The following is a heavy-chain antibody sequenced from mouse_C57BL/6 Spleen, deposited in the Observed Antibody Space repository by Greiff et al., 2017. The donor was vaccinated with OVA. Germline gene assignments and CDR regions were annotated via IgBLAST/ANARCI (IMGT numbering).Heavy chain of an antibody. D-gene: IGHD2-4*01. V-gene: IGHV1-53*01. CDR3: ARGGFYYDYDGGFAY. Sequence: QVQLQQPGTELVKPGASVKLSCKASGYTFTSYWMHWVKQRPGQGLEWIGNINPSNGGTNYNEKFKSKATLTVDKSSSTAYMQLSSLTSEASAVYYCARGGFYYDYDGGFAYWGQGTLVTVSA. CDR1: GYTFTSYW. J-gene: IGHJ3*01. CDR2: INPSNGGT.